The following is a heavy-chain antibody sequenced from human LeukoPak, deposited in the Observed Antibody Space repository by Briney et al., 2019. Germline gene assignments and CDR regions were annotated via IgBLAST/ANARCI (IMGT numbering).Heavy chain of an antibody. J-gene: IGHJ4*02. V-gene: IGHV3-74*01. Sequence: GGSLRLSCAASGFTFSSYWMHGVRQAPRKGPVCVSHINSDGSSTTYADSVEGRFTISRDNAKSTVFLQMNSLRAEDTAVDYCARADIFGYWGQGTLVTVSS. D-gene: IGHD2-15*01. CDR2: INSDGSST. CDR3: ARADIFGY. CDR1: GFTFSSYW.